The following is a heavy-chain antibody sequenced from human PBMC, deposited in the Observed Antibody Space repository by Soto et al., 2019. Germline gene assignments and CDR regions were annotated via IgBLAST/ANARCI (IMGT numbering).Heavy chain of an antibody. J-gene: IGHJ6*02. CDR1: GFTFSTYA. Sequence: GSLRLSCAASGFTFSTYAMSWVRQAPGKGLEWVSAISDSGAHTYYADSVKGRFSISRDNSKSTLYLQMNSLRADDTAVYYCLIYYYYYSMDVWGQGTTVTVSS. CDR3: LIYYYYYSMDV. CDR2: ISDSGAHT. D-gene: IGHD3-22*01. V-gene: IGHV3-23*01.